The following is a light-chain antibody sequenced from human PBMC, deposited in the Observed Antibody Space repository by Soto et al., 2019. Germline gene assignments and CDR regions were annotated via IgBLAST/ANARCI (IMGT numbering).Light chain of an antibody. CDR1: QSVSSGY. J-gene: IGKJ1*01. Sequence: EIVLTQSPGTLSLSPGERATLSCRSSQSVSSGYLAWYQQKPGQAPRLLIFRAFNRATGIPDRFSGSGSGTDFTLTISRLESQAISVYYLRQYVASSPTWTFGQGTKVEIK. CDR3: RQYVASSPTWT. V-gene: IGKV3-20*01. CDR2: RAF.